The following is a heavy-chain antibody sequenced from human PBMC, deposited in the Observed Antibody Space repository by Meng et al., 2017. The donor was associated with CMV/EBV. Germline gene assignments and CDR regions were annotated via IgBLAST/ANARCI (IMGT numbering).Heavy chain of an antibody. D-gene: IGHD2-2*01. J-gene: IGHJ6*02. Sequence: SVKVSCKASGGTFSSYAISWVRQAPGQGLEWMGGIIPILGIANYAQKFQGRVTITADKSTSTAYMELSSLRSEDTAVYYCARVCSSTSCRGLRGYYGMDVWGQGTTVTVSS. CDR2: IIPILGIA. CDR1: GGTFSSYA. CDR3: ARVCSSTSCRGLRGYYGMDV. V-gene: IGHV1-69*10.